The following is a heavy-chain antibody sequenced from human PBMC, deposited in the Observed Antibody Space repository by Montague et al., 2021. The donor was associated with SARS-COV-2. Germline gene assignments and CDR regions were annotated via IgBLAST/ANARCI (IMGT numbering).Heavy chain of an antibody. Sequence: SLRLSCAASGFTLSSYAMHWVRQAPGKGLEWVSGISYDGSTKYYADSVKGRFTISRDNSKNTLYLQMNSLRAEDTAVYYCAKWLTASPRGFFDYWGQGSLVTVSS. J-gene: IGHJ4*02. CDR2: ISYDGSTK. V-gene: IGHV3-23*01. CDR1: GFTLSSYA. D-gene: IGHD2-15*01. CDR3: AKWLTASPRGFFDY.